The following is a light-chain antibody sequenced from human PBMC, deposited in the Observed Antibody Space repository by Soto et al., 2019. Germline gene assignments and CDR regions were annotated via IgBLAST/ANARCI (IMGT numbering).Light chain of an antibody. Sequence: DIQLTQSPSTLSASVGDRVTFTCRASQSVSSWLAWYQQKPGKGPTLLIYRASRLESGVPSRFSGSGSGTEFALTISSLQPADFATYYCQQYETYSWTFGQGTKVDIK. V-gene: IGKV1-5*03. CDR2: RAS. CDR1: QSVSSW. J-gene: IGKJ1*01. CDR3: QQYETYSWT.